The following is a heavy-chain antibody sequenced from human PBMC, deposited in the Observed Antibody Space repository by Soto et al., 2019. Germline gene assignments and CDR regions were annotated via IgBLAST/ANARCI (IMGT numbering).Heavy chain of an antibody. D-gene: IGHD3-22*01. CDR2: IYYSGST. J-gene: IGHJ5*02. V-gene: IGHV4-31*03. CDR1: GGSISSGGYY. Sequence: ASETLSLTCTVSGGSISSGGYYWSWIRQHPGKGLEWIGYIYYSGSTYYNPSLKSRVTISVDTSKNQFSLKLSSVTAADTAVYYCARVPSKDYYDSRVEWFDPWGQGTLVTVSS. CDR3: ARVPSKDYYDSRVEWFDP.